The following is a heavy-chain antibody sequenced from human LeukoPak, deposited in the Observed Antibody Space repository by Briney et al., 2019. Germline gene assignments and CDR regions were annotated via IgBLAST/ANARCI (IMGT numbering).Heavy chain of an antibody. CDR1: GFTFSSYG. CDR2: IWYDGSNK. CDR3: ASVGGPAHMRPGARRAMDH. D-gene: IGHD5-18*01. Sequence: GGSLRLSCAASGFTFSSYGMHWVRQAPGKGLEWVAVIWYDGSNKYYADSVKGRFTISRDNSKNTLYLQMNSLRAEDTAVYYCASVGGPAHMRPGARRAMDHWGQGTLVTVSS. V-gene: IGHV3-33*01. J-gene: IGHJ4*02.